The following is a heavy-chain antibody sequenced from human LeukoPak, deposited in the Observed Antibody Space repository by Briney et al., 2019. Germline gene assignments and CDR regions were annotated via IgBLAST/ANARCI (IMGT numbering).Heavy chain of an antibody. J-gene: IGHJ4*02. D-gene: IGHD1-26*01. CDR2: INEDGSIT. CDR3: ARDLGGIAGS. Sequence: GSLRLSCATSGFTFSGYWMHWVRQVPGKGLDWVSRINEDGSITTHADSVKGRFTSSRDNARNTLYLQMNSLRSEDTAVYYCARDLGGIAGSWGQGTLVTVSS. V-gene: IGHV3-74*01. CDR1: GFTFSGYW.